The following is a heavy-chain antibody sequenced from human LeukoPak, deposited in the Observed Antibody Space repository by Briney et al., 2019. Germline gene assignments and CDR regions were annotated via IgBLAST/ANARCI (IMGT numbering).Heavy chain of an antibody. CDR2: ISSSGSTI. J-gene: IGHJ4*02. V-gene: IGHV3-48*03. Sequence: GGSLRLSCAASGFTFSSYEMNWVRQAPGKGLEWVSYISSSGSTIYYADSVKGRFTISRDNAKNSLYLQMNSLRAEDTAVYYCAKAPCSGGSCYSGPDYWGQGTLVTVSS. CDR3: AKAPCSGGSCYSGPDY. D-gene: IGHD2-15*01. CDR1: GFTFSSYE.